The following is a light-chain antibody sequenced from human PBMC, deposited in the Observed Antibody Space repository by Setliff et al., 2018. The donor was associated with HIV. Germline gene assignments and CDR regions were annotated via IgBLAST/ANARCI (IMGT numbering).Light chain of an antibody. CDR2: DVI. CDR3: QSYESVMSVYV. Sequence: QSALAQPASVSGSPGQSVTISCTGTSSDVGAYNFVSWYQQHPGRAPKLMIYDVINRNSGVPERFSGSRSGTSASLAISGLQAEDEADYYCQSYESVMSVYVFGTGTKVTVL. J-gene: IGLJ1*01. V-gene: IGLV2-14*03. CDR1: SSDVGAYNF.